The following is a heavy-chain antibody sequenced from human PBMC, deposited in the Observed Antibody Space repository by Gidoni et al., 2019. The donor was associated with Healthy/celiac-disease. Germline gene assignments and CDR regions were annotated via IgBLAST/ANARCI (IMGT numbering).Heavy chain of an antibody. D-gene: IGHD5-12*01. CDR3: AKQGRTRWLQFGYFDY. CDR1: GFTFSSYA. J-gene: IGHJ4*02. V-gene: IGHV3-23*01. CDR2: ISGSGGST. Sequence: GFTFSSYAMSWVRQAPGKGLEWVSAISGSGGSTYYADSVKGRFTISRDNSKNTLYLQMNSLRAEDTAVYYCAKQGRTRWLQFGYFDYWGQGTLVTVSS.